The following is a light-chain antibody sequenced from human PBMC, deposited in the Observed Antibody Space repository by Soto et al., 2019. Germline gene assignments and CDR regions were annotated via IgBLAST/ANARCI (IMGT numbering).Light chain of an antibody. CDR3: QQYGTPRSVT. Sequence: EIVLTQSPATLSLSPAERATLSCRASQSISGYLGWYQQKPGQALRLLIYADSNRATGIPDRFSGSGFGTDFTLTISKVEPEDFAVYYCQQYGTPRSVTFGQGTRLEI. J-gene: IGKJ5*01. CDR1: QSISGY. CDR2: ADS. V-gene: IGKV3-20*01.